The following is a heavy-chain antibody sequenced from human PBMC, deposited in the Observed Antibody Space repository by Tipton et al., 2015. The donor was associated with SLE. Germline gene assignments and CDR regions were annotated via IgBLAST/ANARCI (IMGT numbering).Heavy chain of an antibody. Sequence: TLSLTCAVYGGSFSGYFWTWIRQPPGKGLEWIGEINHSGSTNYNPSLKRRVTVSVDPSKNQFSLRLSSVTAADTAAYYCARSPGDHVDDVWCFDLWGRGTLVTVSS. V-gene: IGHV4-34*01. CDR1: GGSFSGYF. D-gene: IGHD3-16*01. CDR2: INHSGST. CDR3: ARSPGDHVDDVWCFDL. J-gene: IGHJ2*01.